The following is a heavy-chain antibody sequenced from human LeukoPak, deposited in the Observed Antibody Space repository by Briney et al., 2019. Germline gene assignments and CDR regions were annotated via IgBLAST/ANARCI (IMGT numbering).Heavy chain of an antibody. CDR1: GGSISSSYF. V-gene: IGHV4-34*01. J-gene: IGHJ5*02. CDR2: INHSGST. D-gene: IGHD5-12*01. Sequence: SETLSLTCTVSGGSISSSYFWGWIRQPPGKGLEWIGEINHSGSTNYNPSLKSRVTISVDTSKNQFSLKLSSVTAADTAVYYCARGARTPSGYGSRTAGRANWFDPWGQGTLVTVSS. CDR3: ARGARTPSGYGSRTAGRANWFDP.